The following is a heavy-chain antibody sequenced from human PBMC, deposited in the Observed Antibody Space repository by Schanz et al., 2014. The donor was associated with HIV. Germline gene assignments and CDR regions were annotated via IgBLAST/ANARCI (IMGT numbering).Heavy chain of an antibody. Sequence: ARLVQSGAEVKRPGASVTVSCTAAGSTFPDLDVNWVRQAAGQGLEWMAWLNPKSGNTDYAQKFQGRVTMTRDTSISTAYMELSRLRSDDTAVYYCAREGTAARQFYYYGMDVWGQGTTVTVSS. V-gene: IGHV1-2*02. CDR2: LNPKSGNT. J-gene: IGHJ6*02. CDR3: AREGTAARQFYYYGMDV. CDR1: GSTFPDLD. D-gene: IGHD6-6*01.